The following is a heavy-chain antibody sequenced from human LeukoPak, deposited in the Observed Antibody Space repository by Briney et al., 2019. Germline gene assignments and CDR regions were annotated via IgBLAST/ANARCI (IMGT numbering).Heavy chain of an antibody. CDR3: ATSSSDY. Sequence: GGSLRLSCAASGFTFSTYAMHWVRQAPGKGLEWVAIIWYDASKQYYADSVNGRFTISRDNSKNTLYLQMNSLRAEDTAVYYCATSSSDYWGQGTLVTVSS. J-gene: IGHJ4*02. CDR1: GFTFSTYA. V-gene: IGHV3-33*01. CDR2: IWYDASKQ. D-gene: IGHD2-2*01.